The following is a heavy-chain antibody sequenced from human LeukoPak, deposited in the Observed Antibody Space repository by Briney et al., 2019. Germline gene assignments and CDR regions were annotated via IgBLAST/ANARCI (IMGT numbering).Heavy chain of an antibody. D-gene: IGHD3-22*01. V-gene: IGHV3-7*01. CDR2: IKQDGSEK. J-gene: IGHJ3*02. CDR3: AKDAHYYDSSGLGPYAFDI. CDR1: GFTFSSYW. Sequence: RTGGSLRLSCAASGFTFSSYWMSWVRQAPGKGLEWVANIKQDGSEKYYVDSVKGRFTISRDNSKNTLYLQMNSLRAEDTAVYYCAKDAHYYDSSGLGPYAFDIWGQGTMVTVSS.